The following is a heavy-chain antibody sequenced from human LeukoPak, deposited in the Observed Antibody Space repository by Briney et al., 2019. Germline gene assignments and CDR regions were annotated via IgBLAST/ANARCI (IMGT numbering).Heavy chain of an antibody. V-gene: IGHV4-39*01. J-gene: IGHJ4*02. D-gene: IGHD5-18*01. CDR3: ATSRGYSYGWFDY. Sequence: PSETLSLTCSVSGVSISSYHWGWIRQPPGKGLEWIGSIHYAGKTYYKPSLKGRVNIYIDTAKSQFSRKLSSVTAADTAVYYCATSRGYSYGWFDYWGQGTMVTVSS. CDR2: IHYAGKT. CDR1: GVSISSYH.